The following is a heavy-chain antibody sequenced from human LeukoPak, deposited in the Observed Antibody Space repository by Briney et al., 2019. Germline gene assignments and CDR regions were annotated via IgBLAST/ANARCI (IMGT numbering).Heavy chain of an antibody. J-gene: IGHJ4*02. CDR3: ARGREYSCSSGYDY. Sequence: SVKVSCKASGGTFSSYAISWVRQAPGQGLEWMGGIIPTFGTANYAQKFQGRVTITADESTSTAYMELSSLRSEDTAVYYCARGREYSCSSGYDYWGQGTLVTVSS. V-gene: IGHV1-69*13. CDR1: GGTFSSYA. CDR2: IIPTFGTA. D-gene: IGHD6-6*01.